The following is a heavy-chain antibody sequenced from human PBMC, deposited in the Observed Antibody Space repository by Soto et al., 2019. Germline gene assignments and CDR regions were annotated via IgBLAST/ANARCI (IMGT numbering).Heavy chain of an antibody. CDR1: GGSISGYS. D-gene: IGHD6-19*01. V-gene: IGHV4-59*01. CDR3: AGGHLSGCWGLEY. Sequence: SETLSLTCTVAGGSISGYSWSWIRQPPGKGLEYIGYISYTGSTNYNPSLKSRVTISLDTSKNQFSLKLTSVTAADTAVYYCAGGHLSGCWGLEYWGQGTLVTVSS. CDR2: ISYTGST. J-gene: IGHJ4*02.